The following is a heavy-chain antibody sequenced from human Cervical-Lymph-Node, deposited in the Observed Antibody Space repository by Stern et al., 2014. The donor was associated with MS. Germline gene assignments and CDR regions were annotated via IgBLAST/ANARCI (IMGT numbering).Heavy chain of an antibody. J-gene: IGHJ6*02. CDR3: AKDDFWSGYPYYGMDV. D-gene: IGHD3-3*01. Sequence: EVQLVQSGGGLVQPGGSLRLSCAASGFTFSSYAMSWVRQAPGKGLEWVSAISGSGGSTYYADSVKGRFTISRDNSKNTLYLQMNSLRAEDTAVYYCAKDDFWSGYPYYGMDVWGQGTTVTVSS. CDR1: GFTFSSYA. CDR2: ISGSGGST. V-gene: IGHV3-23*04.